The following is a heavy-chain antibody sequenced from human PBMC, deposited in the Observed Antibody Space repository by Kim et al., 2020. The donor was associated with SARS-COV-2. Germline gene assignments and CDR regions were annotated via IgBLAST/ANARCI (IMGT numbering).Heavy chain of an antibody. CDR1: GGSISSSSYY. D-gene: IGHD6-19*01. V-gene: IGHV4-39*07. Sequence: SESLSLTCTVSGGSISSSSYYWGWIRQPPGKGLEWIGSIYDSGTTYYNPSLKSRVTITVATAKTQFSLKLSSVTAAATAVYCCASDDSSGFYYYWGQGT. CDR2: IYDSGTT. CDR3: ASDDSSGFYYY. J-gene: IGHJ4*02.